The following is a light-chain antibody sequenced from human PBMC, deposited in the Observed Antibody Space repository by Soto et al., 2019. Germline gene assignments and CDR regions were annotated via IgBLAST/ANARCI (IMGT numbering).Light chain of an antibody. CDR1: SSNIGAGYD. CDR3: QSYDSSLSAHVV. V-gene: IGLV1-40*01. J-gene: IGLJ2*01. Sequence: QAVVTQPPSVSGAPGQRVTISCTGSSSNIGAGYDVHWYQHLPGTAPKLLIYGNSNRPSGVPDRFSGSKSGTSASLAITGLQAEDEGDYYCQSYDSSLSAHVVFGGGTKLTVL. CDR2: GNS.